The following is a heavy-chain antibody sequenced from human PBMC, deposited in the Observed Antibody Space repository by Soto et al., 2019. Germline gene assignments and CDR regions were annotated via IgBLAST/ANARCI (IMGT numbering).Heavy chain of an antibody. V-gene: IGHV1-69*13. D-gene: IGHD1-26*01. Sequence: SVKVSCKAFGYAFSHYGISWVRQAPGQGLEWMGGIIPIFGTANYAQKFQGRVTITADESTSTAYMELSSLRSEDTAVYYCRATRNYYGMDVWGQGTTVTVSS. CDR1: GYAFSHYG. CDR3: RATRNYYGMDV. J-gene: IGHJ6*02. CDR2: IIPIFGTA.